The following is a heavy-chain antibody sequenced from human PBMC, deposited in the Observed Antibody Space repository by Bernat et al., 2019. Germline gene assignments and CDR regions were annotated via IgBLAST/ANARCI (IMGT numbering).Heavy chain of an antibody. D-gene: IGHD6-13*01. J-gene: IGHJ4*02. CDR2: IYYSGST. V-gene: IGHV4-39*01. CDR1: GDSISSSNYY. Sequence: QLQLQESGPGPVKPSETLSLTCTVSGDSISSSNYYWGWIRQPPGKGLEWIGTIYYSGSTYYNPSLKSRVTISVDTSKNQFSLKVSSVTAADTAVYYCESTAAGLDYWGQGTLVTVSS. CDR3: ESTAAGLDY.